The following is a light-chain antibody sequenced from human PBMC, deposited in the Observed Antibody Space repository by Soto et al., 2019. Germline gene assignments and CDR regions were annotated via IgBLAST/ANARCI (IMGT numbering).Light chain of an antibody. CDR1: QSLQHTDGKIY. V-gene: IGKV2D-29*01. Sequence: DVVMTQTPLSLSVTPGQSASISCKSSQSLQHTDGKIYLYWYLQKPGQPPQLLIYEGFNRFSGVPDRLSGSGSGTEFTLKISRVEADDVGVYYCMQSIQFPLTFGQGTKVEIK. CDR2: EGF. CDR3: MQSIQFPLT. J-gene: IGKJ1*01.